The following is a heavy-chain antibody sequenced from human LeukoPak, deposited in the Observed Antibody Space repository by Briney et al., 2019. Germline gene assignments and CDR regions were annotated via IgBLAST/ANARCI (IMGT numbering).Heavy chain of an antibody. V-gene: IGHV3-64D*08. J-gene: IGHJ3*02. Sequence: GGSLRLSCAASGFTFGSYAIHWVRQAPGKGLEYVSAISSNGGSTYYADSVKGRFAISRDNSKNTVYLQMSSLRVEDTAVYYCVKDAYQYCGTTSCYAAFDIWGQGTMVTVSS. CDR1: GFTFGSYA. CDR2: ISSNGGST. D-gene: IGHD2-2*01. CDR3: VKDAYQYCGTTSCYAAFDI.